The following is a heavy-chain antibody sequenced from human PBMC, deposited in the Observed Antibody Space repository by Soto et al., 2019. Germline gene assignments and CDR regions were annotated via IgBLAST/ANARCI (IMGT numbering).Heavy chain of an antibody. CDR1: GFILSDCA. D-gene: IGHD1-1*01. CDR3: SCVLIRRSTWYNHLAV. CDR2: ISSSSSVI. V-gene: IGHV3-48*01. Sequence: GGSLRLSCATSGFILSDCAMNWVRQAPGKGLEWVSYISSSSSVIDYADSVKGRFTVSRDNARNSLYLQMNSLRAEDTAVYYFSCVLIRRSTWYNHLAVSGQGPTVIVSS. J-gene: IGHJ6*02.